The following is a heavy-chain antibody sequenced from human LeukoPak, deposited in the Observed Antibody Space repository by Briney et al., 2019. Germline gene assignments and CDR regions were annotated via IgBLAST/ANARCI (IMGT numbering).Heavy chain of an antibody. J-gene: IGHJ6*03. CDR1: GGSISSYY. V-gene: IGHV4-59*01. CDR3: ARASGSSGHYYYMDV. D-gene: IGHD6-13*01. Sequence: SETLSLTCTVSGGSISSYYWSWIRLPPGKGLEWIGYIYYSGSTNYNPSLKSRVTISVDTSKNQFSLKLSSVTAADTAVYYCARASGSSGHYYYMDVWGKGTTVTVSS. CDR2: IYYSGST.